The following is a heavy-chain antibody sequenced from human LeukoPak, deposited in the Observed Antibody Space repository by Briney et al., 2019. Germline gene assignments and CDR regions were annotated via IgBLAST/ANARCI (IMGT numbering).Heavy chain of an antibody. CDR1: GFSFITYG. CDR3: NGDYDY. J-gene: IGHJ4*02. D-gene: IGHD4-17*01. V-gene: IGHV3-30*02. Sequence: GGSLRLSCAASGFSFITYGMHWVRQAPGKGLEWVAFIRSDGVSKYYADSVKGQFTISRDNSKNTLYLQMNSLRAEDTAVYYCNGDYDYWGQGTLVTVSS. CDR2: IRSDGVSK.